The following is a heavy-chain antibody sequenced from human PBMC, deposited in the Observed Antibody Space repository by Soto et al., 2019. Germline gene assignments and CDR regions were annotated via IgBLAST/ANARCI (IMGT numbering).Heavy chain of an antibody. D-gene: IGHD4-17*01. CDR2: ISFDGSNE. V-gene: IGHV3-30-3*01. CDR3: ARPAATVIFYSGMDV. J-gene: IGHJ6*02. Sequence: GGSLRLSCAASGFTFSYYAMHWVRQAPGKGLEWVAIISFDGSNEHYADSVQGRFTISRDNSENTLYLQMNSLRADDTAVYYCARPAATVIFYSGMDVWGQGTTVTVSS. CDR1: GFTFSYYA.